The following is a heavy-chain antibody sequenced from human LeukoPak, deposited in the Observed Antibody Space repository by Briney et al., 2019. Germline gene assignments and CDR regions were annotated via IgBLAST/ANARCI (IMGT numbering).Heavy chain of an antibody. CDR3: AKNRGYPVGDY. CDR1: GFTFSSYG. D-gene: IGHD3-22*01. CDR2: IWNDGSNI. Sequence: GGSLRLSCAASGFTFSSYGMHWVRQAPGKGLEWVAFIWNDGSNIYYADSVKGRFTISRESSKNTLYLQMNSLRAEDTAVYYCAKNRGYPVGDYWGQGTLVTVSS. J-gene: IGHJ4*02. V-gene: IGHV3-30*02.